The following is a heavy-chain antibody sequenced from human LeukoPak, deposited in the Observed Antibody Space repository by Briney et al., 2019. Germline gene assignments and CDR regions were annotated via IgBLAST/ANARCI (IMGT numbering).Heavy chain of an antibody. Sequence: SETLSLTCAVYGGSFSGYYWSWIRQPPGKGLEWIGEINHSGSTNYSPSLKSRVTISVDTSKNQFSLKLSSVTAADTAVYYCARGRIGYYYGSGSYLSHFDYWGQGTLVTVSS. V-gene: IGHV4-34*01. CDR2: INHSGST. J-gene: IGHJ4*02. CDR1: GGSFSGYY. D-gene: IGHD3-10*01. CDR3: ARGRIGYYYGSGSYLSHFDY.